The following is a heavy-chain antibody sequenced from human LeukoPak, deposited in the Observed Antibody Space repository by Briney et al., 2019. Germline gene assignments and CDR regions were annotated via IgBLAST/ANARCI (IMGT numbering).Heavy chain of an antibody. CDR3: AREGGGYCSGINCWKWFDP. CDR1: GFTFGSHW. Sequence: GGSLRLSCAASGFTFGSHWMNWVRQAPGKGPVWVSRINGYGSTTVYADSVQGRFSISRDNAKSTLYLHMNSLRAEDTAVYYCAREGGGYCSGINCWKWFDPWGQGTLVTVSS. V-gene: IGHV3-74*01. D-gene: IGHD2-15*01. J-gene: IGHJ5*02. CDR2: INGYGSTT.